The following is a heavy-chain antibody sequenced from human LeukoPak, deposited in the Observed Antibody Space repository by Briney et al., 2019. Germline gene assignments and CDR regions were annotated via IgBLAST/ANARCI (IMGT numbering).Heavy chain of an antibody. D-gene: IGHD5-12*01. CDR3: VRDGGVSGYDLLEY. J-gene: IGHJ4*02. CDR2: INQDGSKE. CDR1: GFTFSNYW. Sequence: GGSLRLSCAASGFTFSNYWMTWVRQAPGKGLEWVAHINQDGSKEYYMDSVKARFTISRDNAKNSLSLQMNSLRAEDTAVYYCVRDGGVSGYDLLEYWGQGTLVTVSS. V-gene: IGHV3-7*01.